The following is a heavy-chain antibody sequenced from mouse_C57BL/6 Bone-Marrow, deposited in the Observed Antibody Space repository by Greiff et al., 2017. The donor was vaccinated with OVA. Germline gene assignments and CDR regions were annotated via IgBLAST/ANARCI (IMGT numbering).Heavy chain of an antibody. CDR2: IYPGGGYT. J-gene: IGHJ2*01. CDR1: GYTFTNYW. CDR3: ARGGYYGSSYVKYFDY. D-gene: IGHD1-1*01. Sequence: QVQLKQSGAELVRPGTSVKMSCKASGYTFTNYWIGWAKQRPGHGLEWIGDIYPGGGYTNYNEKFKGKATLTADKSSSTAYMQFSSLTSEDSAIYYCARGGYYGSSYVKYFDYWGQGTTLTVSS. V-gene: IGHV1-63*01.